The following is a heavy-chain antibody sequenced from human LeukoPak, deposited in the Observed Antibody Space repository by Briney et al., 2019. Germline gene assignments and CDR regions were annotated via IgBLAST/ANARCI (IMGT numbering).Heavy chain of an antibody. V-gene: IGHV1-18*01. D-gene: IGHD6-13*01. CDR3: ARVALYSSSWYLYY. J-gene: IGHJ4*02. CDR1: GYTFTSYG. Sequence: ASVKVSCKASGYTFTSYGISWVRQAPRQGLEWMGWISAYNGNTNYAQKLQGRVTMTTDTSTSTAYMELRSLRSDDTAVYYCARVALYSSSWYLYYWGQGTLVTVSS. CDR2: ISAYNGNT.